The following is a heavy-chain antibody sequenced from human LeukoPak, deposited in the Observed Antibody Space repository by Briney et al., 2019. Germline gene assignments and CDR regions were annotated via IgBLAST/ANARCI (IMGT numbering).Heavy chain of an antibody. D-gene: IGHD3-10*01. J-gene: IGHJ4*02. CDR2: ISSSGSTI. CDR1: GFTFSSYE. V-gene: IGHV3-48*03. Sequence: GGSLRLSCAASGFTFSSYEMNWVRQAPGKGLEWVSYISSSGSTIYYADSVKGRFTISRDNAKNSLYLQMNSLRAEDTAVYYCARAARNYYGSGSYTPHFDYWGQGTLSPSPQ. CDR3: ARAARNYYGSGSYTPHFDY.